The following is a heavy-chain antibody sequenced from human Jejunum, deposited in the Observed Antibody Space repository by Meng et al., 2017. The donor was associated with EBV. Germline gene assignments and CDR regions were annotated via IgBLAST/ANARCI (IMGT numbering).Heavy chain of an antibody. J-gene: IGHJ4*02. CDR3: ARGGPDFGDYVPFDY. D-gene: IGHD4-17*01. Sequence: LQESGSGLVKPSQTLSLTCAVSGDSITRGAYLWSWIRQPPGKGLEWIGNIYHIGSTYYNPSLKSRVTISVDRSKNQFSLKLTSVTAADTAVYYCARGGPDFGDYVPFDYWGQGTLVTVSS. V-gene: IGHV4-30-2*01. CDR1: GDSITRGAYL. CDR2: IYHIGST.